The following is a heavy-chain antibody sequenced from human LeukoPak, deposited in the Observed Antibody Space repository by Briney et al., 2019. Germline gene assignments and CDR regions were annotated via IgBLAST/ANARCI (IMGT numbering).Heavy chain of an antibody. J-gene: IGHJ5*02. CDR3: AKAQASKMTRYCSSTSCYHNWFDP. D-gene: IGHD2-2*01. Sequence: PGGSLRLSCAASGFTFSSYAMSWVRQAPGKGLEWVSAISGSGGSTYYADSVKGRFTISRDNSKNTLYLQMNSLRAEDTAVYYRAKAQASKMTRYCSSTSCYHNWFDPWGQGTLVTVSS. V-gene: IGHV3-23*01. CDR2: ISGSGGST. CDR1: GFTFSSYA.